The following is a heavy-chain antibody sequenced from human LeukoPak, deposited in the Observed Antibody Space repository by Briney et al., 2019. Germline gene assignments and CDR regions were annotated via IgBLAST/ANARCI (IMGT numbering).Heavy chain of an antibody. D-gene: IGHD6-19*01. J-gene: IGHJ4*02. CDR2: INHSGST. V-gene: IGHV4-34*01. CDR3: ARENLYSSGWWFDY. Sequence: SETLSLTCAVYGGSFSGYYWSWIRQPPGKGLEWIGEINHSGSTNYNPSLKSRVTMSVDTSKNQFSLKLSSVTAADTAVYYCARENLYSSGWWFDYWGQGTLVTVSS. CDR1: GGSFSGYY.